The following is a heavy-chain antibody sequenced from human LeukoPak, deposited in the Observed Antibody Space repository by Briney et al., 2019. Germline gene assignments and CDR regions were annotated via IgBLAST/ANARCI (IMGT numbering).Heavy chain of an antibody. CDR2: IGTAGDT. D-gene: IGHD3-16*01. CDR3: ARGRRGRFDY. Sequence: PGGSLRLSCAASGFTFSSYDMHWVRQAPGKGLEWVPAIGTAGDTYYPASVKGRFTISRENAKNSLYLQMNSLRAGDTAVYYCARGRRGRFDYWGQGTLVTVSS. V-gene: IGHV3-13*01. CDR1: GFTFSSYD. J-gene: IGHJ4*02.